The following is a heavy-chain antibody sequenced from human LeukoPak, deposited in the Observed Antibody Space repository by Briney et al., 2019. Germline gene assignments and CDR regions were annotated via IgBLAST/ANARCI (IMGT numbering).Heavy chain of an antibody. CDR3: ARRLYGDYSIAGDY. J-gene: IGHJ4*02. V-gene: IGHV3-74*01. D-gene: IGHD4-17*01. CDR1: GFTFSDYY. CDR2: INSDGSST. Sequence: GGSLRLSCAASGFTFSDYYMSWIRQVPGKGLVWVSRINSDGSSTNYADSVKGRFTVSRDNAKNTLYLQMNSLRAEDTAVYCCARRLYGDYSIAGDYWGQGTLVTVSS.